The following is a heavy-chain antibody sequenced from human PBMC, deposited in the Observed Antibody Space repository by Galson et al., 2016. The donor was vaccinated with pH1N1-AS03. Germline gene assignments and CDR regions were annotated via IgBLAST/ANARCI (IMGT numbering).Heavy chain of an antibody. CDR1: GGSISSRDHY. J-gene: IGHJ3*02. CDR2: IYYSGNS. D-gene: IGHD4-11*01. V-gene: IGHV4-39*01. Sequence: LSLTCTVSGGSISSRDHYWVWIRQTPGKGLEWIGHIYYSGNSYYNPSLKSRVNFSVDTSKNQFSLKLASVTAAGTAVYYCAKTVFTDAFDIWSPGTRVSVSS. CDR3: AKTVFTDAFDI.